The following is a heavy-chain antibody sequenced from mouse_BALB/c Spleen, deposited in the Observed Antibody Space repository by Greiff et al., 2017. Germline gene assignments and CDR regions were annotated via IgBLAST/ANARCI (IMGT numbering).Heavy chain of an antibody. CDR2: IWSGGST. V-gene: IGHV2-2*02. Sequence: VQRVESGPGLVQPSQSLSITCTVSGFSLTSYGVHWVRQSPGKGLEWLGVIWSGGSTDYNAAFISRLSISKDNSKSQVFFKMNSLQANDTAIYYCATSYYGSPPLVFDVWGAGTTVTVSS. CDR3: ATSYYGSPPLVFDV. CDR1: GFSLTSYG. J-gene: IGHJ1*01. D-gene: IGHD1-1*01.